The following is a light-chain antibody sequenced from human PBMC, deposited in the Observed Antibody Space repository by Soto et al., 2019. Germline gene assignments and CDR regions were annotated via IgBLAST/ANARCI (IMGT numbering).Light chain of an antibody. CDR3: QQHYTTPRT. V-gene: IGKV4-1*01. CDR1: QSILFPSDNKNY. J-gene: IGKJ1*01. CDR2: WAS. Sequence: DIVMTQSPDSLAVSLGERATIHCKSSQSILFPSDNKNYLAWYQQKSGQPPRLLIYWASTRESGVPDRFSGRGSGTDFSLTISSLEAEDVAVYYRQQHYTTPRTFGQGTKVDIK.